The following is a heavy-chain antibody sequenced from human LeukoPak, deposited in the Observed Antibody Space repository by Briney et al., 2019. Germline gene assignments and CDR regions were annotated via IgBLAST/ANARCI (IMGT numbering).Heavy chain of an antibody. J-gene: IGHJ4*02. Sequence: SQTLSLTCTVSGGSISSGDYYWSWIRQPPGTGLEWIGYIYYGGSTYYNPSLKSRVTISVDTSKNQFSLKLSSVTAADTAVYYCARGGQYSGSYSFDYWGQGTLVTVSS. D-gene: IGHD1-26*01. CDR1: GGSISSGDYY. V-gene: IGHV4-30-4*01. CDR2: IYYGGST. CDR3: ARGGQYSGSYSFDY.